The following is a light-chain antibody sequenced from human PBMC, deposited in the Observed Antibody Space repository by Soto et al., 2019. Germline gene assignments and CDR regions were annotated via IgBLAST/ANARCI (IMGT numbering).Light chain of an antibody. J-gene: IGKJ1*01. Sequence: DIVMTQSPLSLPVTPGEPASISCRSSQSLVHSNGYNYLDWYLQKPGQSPQVLIYMGSNRASGVLDRFSGRGSGTDFTLKISRVEAEDVGVYYCMQTLQSRTFGQGTKVEI. CDR3: MQTLQSRT. V-gene: IGKV2-28*01. CDR2: MGS. CDR1: QSLVHSNGYNY.